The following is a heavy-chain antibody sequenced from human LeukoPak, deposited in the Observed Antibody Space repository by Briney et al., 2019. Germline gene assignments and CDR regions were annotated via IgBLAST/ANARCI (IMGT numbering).Heavy chain of an antibody. V-gene: IGHV3-30*18. CDR1: GFTFSSYG. J-gene: IGHJ4*02. CDR2: ISYDGSNK. Sequence: GGSLRLSCAASGFTFSSYGMPWVRQAPGKGLEWVAVISYDGSNKYYADSVKGRFTISRDNSKNTLYLQMNSLRAEDTAVYYCAKPMTTVVTTGPFDYWGQGTLVTVSS. CDR3: AKPMTTVVTTGPFDY. D-gene: IGHD4-23*01.